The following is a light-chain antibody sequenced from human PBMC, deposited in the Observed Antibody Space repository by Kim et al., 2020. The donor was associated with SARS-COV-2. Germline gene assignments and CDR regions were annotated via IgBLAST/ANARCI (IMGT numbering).Light chain of an antibody. J-gene: IGKJ2*01. V-gene: IGKV3-20*01. CDR2: GAS. Sequence: LFSGESATLSCRASQSVCNNFLAWYQQRPGQAPRPLIYGASSRATGIPDRFTGSGSGTDFTLTISRLEPEDFAVYYCHQYCSSPRTFGQGTKLEIK. CDR3: HQYCSSPRT. CDR1: QSVCNNF.